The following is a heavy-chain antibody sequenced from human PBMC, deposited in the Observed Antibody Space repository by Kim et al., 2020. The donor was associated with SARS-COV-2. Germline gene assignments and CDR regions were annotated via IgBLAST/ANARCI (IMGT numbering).Heavy chain of an antibody. CDR3: ARDAYTSGWYWSLDV. J-gene: IGHJ6*02. CDR1: GYSFSNYA. CDR2: IHTNTGNP. V-gene: IGHV7-4-1*02. Sequence: ASVKVSCKASGYSFSNYAINWVRQAPGQGLEWMGWIHTNTGNPTFAQGFTRRLVFSMDTSVSTAYLQISSLKAEDTAVYYCARDAYTSGWYWSLDVWGQGTTVTVSS. D-gene: IGHD6-19*01.